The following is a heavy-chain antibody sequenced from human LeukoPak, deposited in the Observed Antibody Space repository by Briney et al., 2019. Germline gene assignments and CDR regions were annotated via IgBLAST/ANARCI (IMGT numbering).Heavy chain of an antibody. CDR1: GGSFSGYY. J-gene: IGHJ4*02. CDR3: ARGRRKGLDLDY. D-gene: IGHD1-1*01. CDR2: INHSGST. V-gene: IGHV4-34*01. Sequence: SETLSLTCAVYGGSFSGYYWSWIRQPPGKGLEWIGEINHSGSTNYNPSPKSRVTISVDTSKNQFSLKLSSVTAADTAVYYCARGRRKGLDLDYWGQGTLVTVSS.